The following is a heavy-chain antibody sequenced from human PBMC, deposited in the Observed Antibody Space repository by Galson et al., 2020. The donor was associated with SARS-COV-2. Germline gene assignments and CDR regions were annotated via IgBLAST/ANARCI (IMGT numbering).Heavy chain of an antibody. J-gene: IGHJ6*03. CDR3: ARAGITGTVYYYYYYRDV. V-gene: IGHV1-18*01. Sequence: ASVTVSCKASGYTFTSYGISWVRQAPGQGLEWMGWISAYNGNTNYAQKLQGRVTMTTDTSTSTAYMELRSLRSDDTAVYYCARAGITGTVYYYYYYRDVWGKGTTVTVSS. D-gene: IGHD1-20*01. CDR2: ISAYNGNT. CDR1: GYTFTSYG.